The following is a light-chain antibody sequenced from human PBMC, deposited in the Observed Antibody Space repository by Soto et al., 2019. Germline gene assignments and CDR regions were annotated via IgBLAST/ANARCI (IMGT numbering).Light chain of an antibody. J-gene: IGKJ4*01. Sequence: EIVLTQSPATLSLPRGERATLSCRASQNISSYLAWYQQKPGQAPRLLIYDASNRATGIPARFSGSGSGTDFTLTISSLEPEDFAVYYCQQRSNWPPLTFGGGTKVEIK. V-gene: IGKV3-11*01. CDR1: QNISSY. CDR3: QQRSNWPPLT. CDR2: DAS.